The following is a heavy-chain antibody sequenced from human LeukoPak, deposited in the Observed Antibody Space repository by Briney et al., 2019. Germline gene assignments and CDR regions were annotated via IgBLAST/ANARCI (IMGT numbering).Heavy chain of an antibody. CDR1: GFTFSSYA. V-gene: IGHV3-74*01. J-gene: IGHJ4*02. D-gene: IGHD4-17*01. Sequence: GGSLGLSCAASGFTFSSYAMSWVRQAPGKGLVWVSRINSDGSSTSYADSVKGRFTISRDNAKNTLYLQMNSLRAEDTAVYYCARDLPPDYGDYVGYWGQGTLVTVSS. CDR2: INSDGSST. CDR3: ARDLPPDYGDYVGY.